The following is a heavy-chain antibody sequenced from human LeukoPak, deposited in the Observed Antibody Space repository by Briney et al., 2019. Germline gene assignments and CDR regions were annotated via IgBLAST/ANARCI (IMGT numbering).Heavy chain of an antibody. CDR1: GGSFSGYY. D-gene: IGHD2-15*01. Sequence: PSETLSLTCAVYGGSFSGYYWSWIRQPPGKGLEWIGEINHSGSTNYNPSLKSRVTISVDTSKNQFSLKLSSVTAADTAVYYCARDRVAYAAEENYFDYWGQGTLVTVSS. CDR2: INHSGST. V-gene: IGHV4-34*01. J-gene: IGHJ4*02. CDR3: ARDRVAYAAEENYFDY.